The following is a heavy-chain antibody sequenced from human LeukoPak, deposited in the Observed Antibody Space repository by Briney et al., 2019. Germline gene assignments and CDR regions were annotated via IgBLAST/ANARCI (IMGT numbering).Heavy chain of an antibody. CDR3: ARDRVFWTGSPGDFDY. V-gene: IGHV3-30*02. CDR1: GFTFSSYG. D-gene: IGHD3/OR15-3a*01. J-gene: IGHJ4*02. Sequence: PGGSLRLSCAASGFTFSSYGMHWVRQAPGKGLEWVAFIRYDGSNKYYADSVKGRFTISRDNSKNTLYLQMNSLRSEDTAVYYCARDRVFWTGSPGDFDYWGQGTLVTVSS. CDR2: IRYDGSNK.